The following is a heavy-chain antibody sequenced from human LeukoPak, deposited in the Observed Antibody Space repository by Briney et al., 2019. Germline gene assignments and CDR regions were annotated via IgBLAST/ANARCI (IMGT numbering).Heavy chain of an antibody. CDR3: AKDWGAGGSALTF. Sequence: GGSLRLSCAASGFTFSTYGMHWVRQAPGKGLEWVAVISNDGSNKYYAHSVKGRFTISRDNSKSTLYVQMNSLRAEDTAVYYCAKDWGAGGSALTFWGQGTLVTVSS. CDR1: GFTFSTYG. D-gene: IGHD3-10*01. J-gene: IGHJ4*02. V-gene: IGHV3-30*18. CDR2: ISNDGSNK.